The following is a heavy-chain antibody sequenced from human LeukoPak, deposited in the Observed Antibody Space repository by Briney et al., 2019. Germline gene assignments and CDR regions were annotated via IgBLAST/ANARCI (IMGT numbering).Heavy chain of an antibody. D-gene: IGHD5-24*01. J-gene: IGHJ4*02. CDR2: MKHDGIEK. CDR1: GFSFGSYW. Sequence: GGSLRLSCVASGFSFGSYWMAWVRQAPGKGLEWVANMKHDGIEKYHVDSVKGRFTISRDNTKNSLYPHMSSLRVEDTAVYYRAREGREGYNYPALDFWGQGILVTVSS. V-gene: IGHV3-7*05. CDR3: AREGREGYNYPALDF.